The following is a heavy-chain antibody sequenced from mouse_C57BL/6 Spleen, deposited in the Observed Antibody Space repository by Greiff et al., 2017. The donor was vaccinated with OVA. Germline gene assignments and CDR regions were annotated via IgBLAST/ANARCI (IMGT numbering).Heavy chain of an antibody. CDR1: GFNIKDYY. J-gene: IGHJ2*01. CDR2: IDPEDGET. V-gene: IGHV14-2*01. D-gene: IGHD1-1*01. Sequence: VQLQQSGAELVKPGASVKLSCTASGFNIKDYYMHWVKQRTEQGLEWIGRIDPEDGETKYAPKFQGKATITVDTSSNTAYLHLSSLTTEDTAVYDCARREGAVVAHFDYWGQGTTLTVSS. CDR3: ARREGAVVAHFDY.